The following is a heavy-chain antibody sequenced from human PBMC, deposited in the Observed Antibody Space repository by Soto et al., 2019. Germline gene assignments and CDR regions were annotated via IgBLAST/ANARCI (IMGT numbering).Heavy chain of an antibody. CDR1: GFSLSTYW. V-gene: IGHV3-74*01. J-gene: IGHJ6*03. CDR3: ARGEGYYYYYMDA. Sequence: GGSRRLSGAASGFSLSTYWRHGFPQAPGKGRVWVSRINSEGGSTTYADSVKGRFTISRDNAKNTLYLQMNSLRAEDTAVFYCARGEGYYYYYMDAWGKGTTVTVSS. CDR2: INSEGGST.